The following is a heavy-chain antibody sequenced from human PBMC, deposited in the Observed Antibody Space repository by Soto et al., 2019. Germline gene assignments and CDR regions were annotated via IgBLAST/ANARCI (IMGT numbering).Heavy chain of an antibody. Sequence: SETLSLTCTVSVGSIITDNYFCVWIRQSPRRGLELIGSISYSGRTYDNPSLQSRVTISIDASKNQFSLKLTSVTTADTAVYYCARRRASDYGGNHAHYYFQRWGQAALVNVS. CDR3: ARRRASDYGGNHAHYYFQR. CDR1: VGSIITDNYF. CDR2: ISYSGRT. J-gene: IGHJ4*02. D-gene: IGHD4-17*01. V-gene: IGHV4-39*01.